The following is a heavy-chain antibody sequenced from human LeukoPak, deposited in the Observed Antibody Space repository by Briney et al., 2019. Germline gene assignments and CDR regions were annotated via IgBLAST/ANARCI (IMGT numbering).Heavy chain of an antibody. D-gene: IGHD3-22*01. CDR1: GFTFTSLP. Sequence: PGNSLRLSCAASGFTFTSLPLHWVRQARGKGLEWVAVSSTHGSDEYYADSVKGRFTVFSDNSKKTVYLQMDSLRAEDTAVYHCAMDYYDSNGYSRGWDYWGQGTLVTVSS. J-gene: IGHJ4*02. CDR2: SSTHGSDE. CDR3: AMDYYDSNGYSRGWDY. V-gene: IGHV3-30*04.